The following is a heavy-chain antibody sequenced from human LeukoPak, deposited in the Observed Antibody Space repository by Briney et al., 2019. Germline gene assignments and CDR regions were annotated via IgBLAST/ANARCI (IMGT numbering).Heavy chain of an antibody. V-gene: IGHV1-2*06. Sequence: GASVKVSCKASGYTFTGYYMHWVRQAPGQGFEWMGRINPNSGGTNYAQKFQGRVTMTRDTSISTAYMELSRLRSDDTAVYCCARGSRWLQFSSGAFDIWGQGTMVTVSS. CDR1: GYTFTGYY. CDR2: INPNSGGT. D-gene: IGHD5-24*01. CDR3: ARGSRWLQFSSGAFDI. J-gene: IGHJ3*02.